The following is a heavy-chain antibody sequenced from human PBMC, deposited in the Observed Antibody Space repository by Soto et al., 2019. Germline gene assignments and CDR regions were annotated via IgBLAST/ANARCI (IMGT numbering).Heavy chain of an antibody. CDR2: IIPIFGTA. V-gene: IGHV1-69*13. D-gene: IGHD3-9*01. Sequence: SVKVSCKASGGTFSSYAISWVRQAPGQGLEWMGGIIPIFGTANYAQKFQGRVTITADESTSTAYMELSSLRSEDTAVYYCATAPYYDILTGYYIYYYYGMDVWGQGTTVTVSS. CDR3: ATAPYYDILTGYYIYYYYGMDV. J-gene: IGHJ6*02. CDR1: GGTFSSYA.